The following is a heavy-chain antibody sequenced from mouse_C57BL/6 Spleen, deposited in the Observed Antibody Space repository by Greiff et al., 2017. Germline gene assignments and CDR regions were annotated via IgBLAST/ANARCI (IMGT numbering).Heavy chain of an antibody. D-gene: IGHD1-1*01. V-gene: IGHV1-64*01. CDR3: SRSTVTTVFDD. CDR2: IHPNSGST. Sequence: VQLQQPGAELVKPGASVKLSCKASGYTFTSYWMHWVKQRPGQGLEWIGMIHPNSGSTNYNEKFKSKATLTVDKSSSTAYMQLSSLTSEDSAVYYCSRSTVTTVFDDWGQGTTLTVSS. CDR1: GYTFTSYW. J-gene: IGHJ2*01.